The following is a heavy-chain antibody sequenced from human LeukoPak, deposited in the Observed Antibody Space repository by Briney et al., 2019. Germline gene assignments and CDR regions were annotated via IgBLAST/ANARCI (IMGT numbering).Heavy chain of an antibody. CDR1: GGSVSSGFYY. Sequence: SETLSLTCTVSGGSVSSGFYYWSWIQQPPGKGLEWIGYISYSGSTNYNPSLKSRVTISVDTSKNQFSLKLSSVTSADTAVYYCARVPISLYYFDYWGQGTLVTVSS. CDR3: ARVPISLYYFDY. D-gene: IGHD1-1*01. V-gene: IGHV4-61*01. J-gene: IGHJ4*02. CDR2: ISYSGST.